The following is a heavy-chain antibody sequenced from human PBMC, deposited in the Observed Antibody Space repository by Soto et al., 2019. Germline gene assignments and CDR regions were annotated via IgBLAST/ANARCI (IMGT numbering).Heavy chain of an antibody. J-gene: IGHJ6*02. V-gene: IGHV3-7*01. CDR2: MKQDGSEI. Sequence: EVQLVESGGGLVQPGGSLRLSCAASGFTFSSSWITWVRQAPGKGLEWVANMKQDGSEIYYVDSVKGRFTISRDNAKSSLYLQMNSLRVEDTAVYYCARGHYDMDVWGQGTTVTVSS. CDR1: GFTFSSSW. CDR3: ARGHYDMDV.